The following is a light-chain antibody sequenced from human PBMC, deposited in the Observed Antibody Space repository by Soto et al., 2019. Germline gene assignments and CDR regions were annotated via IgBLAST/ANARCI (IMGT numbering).Light chain of an antibody. J-gene: IGLJ3*02. V-gene: IGLV3-21*02. CDR2: DDT. CDR1: NIGSKS. CDR3: QVRETNTDHLV. Sequence: SYELTQAPSMSVAPGQTARITCGGNNIGSKSVHWYQQRPGQAPVVVIYDDTDRPSGIPERFSGPNSGNTATLTISGVEAGDEADYYCQVRETNTDHLVFGGGTKLTVL.